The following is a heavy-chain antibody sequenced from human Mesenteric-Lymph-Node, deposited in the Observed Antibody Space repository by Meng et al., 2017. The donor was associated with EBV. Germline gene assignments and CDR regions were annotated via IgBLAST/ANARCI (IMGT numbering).Heavy chain of an antibody. V-gene: IGHV6-1*01. CDR1: GDSVSNTNVA. CDR3: SRESWRAFDY. Sequence: QVPVTHAGPGLVTLSDTRPLTCAISGDSVSNTNVAWNWIRQSPSRGFEWLGRTYYRSKWYNEYAQSVKGRITINPDTSKSEFSLQLNSVTPDDTAVYYCSRESWRAFDYWGQGTLVTVSS. J-gene: IGHJ4*02. CDR2: TYYRSKWYN.